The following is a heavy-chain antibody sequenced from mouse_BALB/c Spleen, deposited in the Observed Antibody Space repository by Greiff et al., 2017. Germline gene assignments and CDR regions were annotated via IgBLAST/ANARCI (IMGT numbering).Heavy chain of an antibody. J-gene: IGHJ4*01. CDR2: INPSNGRT. CDR1: GYTFTSYW. D-gene: IGHD2-1*01. V-gene: IGHV1S81*02. CDR3: ARYGNTYAMDY. Sequence: QVQLQQSGAELVKPGASVKLSCKASGYTFTSYWMHWVKQRPGQGLEWIGEINPSNGRTNYNEKFKSKATLTVDKSSSTAYMQLSSLTSEDSAVYYCARYGNTYAMDYWGQGTSVTVSS.